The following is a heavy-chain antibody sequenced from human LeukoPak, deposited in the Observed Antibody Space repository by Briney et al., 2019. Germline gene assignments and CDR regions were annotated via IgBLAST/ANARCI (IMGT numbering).Heavy chain of an antibody. Sequence: GGSLRLSCAVSGFTFSNAWMTWVRQAPGKGLEWVSVIYSGGSTYYADSVKGRFTVSRDNSKNTLYLQMNSLRAEDTAVYYCARDFGGWGQGTLVIVSS. D-gene: IGHD3-10*01. CDR2: IYSGGST. CDR3: ARDFGG. V-gene: IGHV3-53*01. J-gene: IGHJ4*02. CDR1: GFTFSNAW.